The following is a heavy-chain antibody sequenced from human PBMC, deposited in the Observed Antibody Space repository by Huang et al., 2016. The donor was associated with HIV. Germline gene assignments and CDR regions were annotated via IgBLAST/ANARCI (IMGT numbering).Heavy chain of an antibody. J-gene: IGHJ4*02. V-gene: IGHV3-30*18. Sequence: QVHLVESGGGVVQPWRSLRLSCAASGFSFSGYGRHVVRQAAGKGLACVAVITLNGKNKYYADSVRGRFTVSRYNSQNTVSLQMNTLRAEDTAVYYCAKDNDLYYFDYWGQGTLVTVSS. CDR2: ITLNGKNK. D-gene: IGHD1-1*01. CDR1: GFSFSGYG. CDR3: AKDNDLYYFDY.